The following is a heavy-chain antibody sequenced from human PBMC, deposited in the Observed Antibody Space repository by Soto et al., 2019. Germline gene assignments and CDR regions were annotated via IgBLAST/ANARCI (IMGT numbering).Heavy chain of an antibody. D-gene: IGHD2-2*01. CDR1: GFTFSDYY. V-gene: IGHV3-11*01. J-gene: IGHJ3*02. CDR3: AREGVVVPAAIGADDAFDI. CDR2: ISSSGSTI. Sequence: PGGSLRLSCAASGFTFSDYYMSWIRQAPGKGLEWVSYISSSGSTIYYADSVKGRFTISRDNAKNSLYLQMNSLRAEDTAVYYCAREGVVVPAAIGADDAFDIWGQGTMVTVSS.